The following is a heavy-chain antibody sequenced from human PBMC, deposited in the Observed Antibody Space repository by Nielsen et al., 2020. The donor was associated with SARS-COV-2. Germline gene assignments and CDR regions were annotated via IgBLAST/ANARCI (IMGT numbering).Heavy chain of an antibody. Sequence: GESLKISCAGSGLTLSRHWMNWVRQAPGKGLAWVSRISSDGTKRTYADSVMGRFTISRDNSENTLYLQMSSLRPEDTAVYYCVRASPGDYYRAGIDYWGQGILVTVSS. CDR1: GLTLSRHW. V-gene: IGHV3-74*03. CDR2: ISSDGTKR. CDR3: VRASPGDYYRAGIDY. J-gene: IGHJ4*02. D-gene: IGHD3-3*01.